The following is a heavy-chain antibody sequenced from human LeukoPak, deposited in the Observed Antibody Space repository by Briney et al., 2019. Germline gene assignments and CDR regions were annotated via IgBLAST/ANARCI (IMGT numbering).Heavy chain of an antibody. CDR3: AKGLRIIMVRGSDGFHI. V-gene: IGHV3-9*01. CDR1: GFTFDDYA. Sequence: GGSLRLSCAASGFTFDDYAMHWVRQAPGKGLEWVSGISWNSGNIGYADSVKGRFTISRDNAKNSLYLQMNSLRAEDTAWYYCAKGLRIIMVRGSDGFHIWGQGTVVTVSS. D-gene: IGHD3-10*01. CDR2: ISWNSGNI. J-gene: IGHJ3*02.